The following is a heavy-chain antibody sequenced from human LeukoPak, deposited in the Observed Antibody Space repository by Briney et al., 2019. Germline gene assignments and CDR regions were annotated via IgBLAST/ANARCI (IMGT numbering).Heavy chain of an antibody. CDR2: INHSGST. D-gene: IGHD3-22*01. J-gene: IGHJ3*02. CDR1: GGSFSSYY. V-gene: IGHV4-34*01. CDR3: ARGAVSFLLRGAFDI. Sequence: SETLSLTCAVYGGSFSSYYWNWIRQPPGKGLEWIGEINHSGSTNYNPSLKSRVTISVDMSKNQFSLKLSSVTAADTAVYYCARGAVSFLLRGAFDIWGQGTMVTVSS.